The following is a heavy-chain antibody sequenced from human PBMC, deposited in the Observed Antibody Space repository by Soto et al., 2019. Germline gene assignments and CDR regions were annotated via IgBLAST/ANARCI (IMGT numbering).Heavy chain of an antibody. Sequence: QVQLVESGGGVVQPGRSLRLSCAASGFTFSSYGMHWVRQAPGKGLEWVAVISYDGSNKYYADSVKGRFTISRDNSKHTLYLQRNRLRAEDTAVYYCAKVVCDYVWGPSDAFDIWGQGTMVTVSS. J-gene: IGHJ3*02. V-gene: IGHV3-30*18. CDR3: AKVVCDYVWGPSDAFDI. CDR1: GFTFSSYG. CDR2: ISYDGSNK. D-gene: IGHD3-16*01.